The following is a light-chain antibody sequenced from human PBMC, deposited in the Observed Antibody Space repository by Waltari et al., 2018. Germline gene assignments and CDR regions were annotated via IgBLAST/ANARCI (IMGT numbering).Light chain of an antibody. CDR2: EVS. CDR3: CSYAGSSTSLERV. CDR1: SSDVGSYNL. J-gene: IGLJ3*02. V-gene: IGLV2-23*02. Sequence: QSALTQPASVSGSPGQSITISCTGTSSDVGSYNLVSWYQQHPGKAPKLMIYEVSKRPSGVSNRFSGSKSGNTASLTISGLQAEDEADYYCCSYAGSSTSLERVFGGGTKLTVL.